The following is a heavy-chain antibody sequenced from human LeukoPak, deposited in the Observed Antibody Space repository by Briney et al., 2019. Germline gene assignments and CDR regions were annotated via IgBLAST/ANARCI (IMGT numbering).Heavy chain of an antibody. CDR3: ARLSEPHYYYYYYMDV. V-gene: IGHV3-48*02. J-gene: IGHJ6*03. Sequence: GGSLRLSCAASGFTFSSYSMNWDRQAPGKGLEWVSYISSSSSTIYYADSVKGRFTISRDNAKNSLYLQMNSLRDEDTAVYYCARLSEPHYYYYYYMDVWGKGTTVTVSS. CDR2: ISSSSSTI. CDR1: GFTFSSYS.